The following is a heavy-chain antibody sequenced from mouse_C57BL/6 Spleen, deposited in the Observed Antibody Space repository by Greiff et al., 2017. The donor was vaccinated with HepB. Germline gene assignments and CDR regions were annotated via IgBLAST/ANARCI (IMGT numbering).Heavy chain of an antibody. J-gene: IGHJ3*01. Sequence: EVQLQQSGAELVRPGASVKLSCTASGFNIKDDYMHWVKQRPEQGLEWIGRIDPENGDTEYASKFQGKATITADTSSNPAYLQLSSLTSEDTAVYYCATVVPLPYWGQGTLVTVSA. CDR3: ATVVPLPY. V-gene: IGHV14-4*01. D-gene: IGHD1-1*01. CDR2: IDPENGDT. CDR1: GFNIKDDY.